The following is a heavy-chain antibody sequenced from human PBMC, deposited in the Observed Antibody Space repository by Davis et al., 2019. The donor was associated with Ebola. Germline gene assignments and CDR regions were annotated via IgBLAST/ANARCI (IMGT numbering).Heavy chain of an antibody. D-gene: IGHD5-18*01. CDR1: GDSVSSGG. J-gene: IGHJ6*04. CDR3: TRGWLRGGMDV. CDR2: TYYNSKWYN. V-gene: IGHV6-1*01. Sequence: PSETLSLTCAISGDSVSSGGWNWIRQSPSTVLASLGRTYYNSKWYNDYAVSVKSRITINPDTSKNQFSLQLNSVTPEDTALYYCTRGWLRGGMDVWGEGTTVTVSS.